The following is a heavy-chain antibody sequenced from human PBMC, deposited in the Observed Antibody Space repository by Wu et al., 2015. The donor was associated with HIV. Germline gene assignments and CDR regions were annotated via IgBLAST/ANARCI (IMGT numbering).Heavy chain of an antibody. CDR3: ARDFYVLGGYGDSLRASDI. V-gene: IGHV1-2*02. CDR2: INPNSGGT. CDR1: GYTFIGYY. D-gene: IGHD4-17*01. J-gene: IGHJ3*02. Sequence: QVQLVQSGAEVKKPGASVKVFCKSSGYTFIGYYIHWVRQAPGQGLEWMGWINPNSGGTNYAQKFQGRVTMTRDTSISTAYMELSRLRSDDTAVYYCARDFYVLGGYGDSLRASDIWGQGTMVTVSS.